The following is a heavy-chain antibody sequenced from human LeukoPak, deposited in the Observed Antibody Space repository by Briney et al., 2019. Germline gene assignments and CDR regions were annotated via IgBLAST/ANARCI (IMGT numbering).Heavy chain of an antibody. CDR3: ARASVTLDY. D-gene: IGHD2-21*02. CDR2: IKKNGSEI. CDR1: GXXXXXXW. Sequence: GGSLRRSCAGXGXXXXXXWXXXXXXGXXXXLEWGXSIKKNGSEIYHLXSXKSRFIVSRDNAQNSMTLKMNSLTAEDTAVYYCARASVTLDYWRQGTLVTVSS. V-gene: IGHV3-7*03. J-gene: IGHJ4*02.